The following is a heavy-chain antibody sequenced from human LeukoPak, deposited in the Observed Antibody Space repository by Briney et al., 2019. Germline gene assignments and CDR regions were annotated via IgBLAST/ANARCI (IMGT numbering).Heavy chain of an antibody. CDR2: MNPNSGDT. CDR3: ARTRGYSLGYSDY. J-gene: IGHJ4*02. D-gene: IGHD5-18*01. Sequence: GASVKVSCKTSGYTFTSYDINWMRQATGQGLEWMGWMNPNSGDTGYAQKFQDRVTMTRNTSKSTAYMELRGLSSEDTAVYYCARTRGYSLGYSDYWGQGALVTVSS. CDR1: GYTFTSYD. V-gene: IGHV1-8*01.